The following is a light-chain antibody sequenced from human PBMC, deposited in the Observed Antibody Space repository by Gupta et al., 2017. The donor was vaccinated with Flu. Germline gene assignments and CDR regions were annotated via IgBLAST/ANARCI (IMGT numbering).Light chain of an antibody. J-gene: IGKJ3*01. CDR1: QSVSSNS. V-gene: IGKV3-20*01. CDR2: GAS. Sequence: EIVLTQSPCTLSLSPGETATLSCRASQSVSSNSLAWYQQKPGQAPRLLICGASSRATGIPDRFSGSGSGTNFTLTISRLEPEDFAVYCCQQYGSSPLTFGPGTKVEIK. CDR3: QQYGSSPLT.